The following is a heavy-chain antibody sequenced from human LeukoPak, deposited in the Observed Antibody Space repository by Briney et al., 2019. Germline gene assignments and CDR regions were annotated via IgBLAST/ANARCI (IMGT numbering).Heavy chain of an antibody. V-gene: IGHV4-39*01. CDR1: GGSISSSSYY. CDR3: ARQFSSSWYNLYYYYYYMDV. CDR2: IYYSGST. J-gene: IGHJ6*03. D-gene: IGHD6-13*01. Sequence: SETPSLTCTVSGGSISSSSYYWGWIRQPPGKGLEWIGSIYYSGSTYYNPSLKSRVTISVDTSKNQFSLKLSSVTAADTAVYYCARQFSSSWYNLYYYYYYMDVWGKGTTVTVSS.